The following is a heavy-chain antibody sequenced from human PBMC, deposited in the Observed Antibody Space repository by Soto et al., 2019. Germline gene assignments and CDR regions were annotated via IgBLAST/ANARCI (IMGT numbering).Heavy chain of an antibody. CDR2: IIPLFGTT. V-gene: IGHV1-69*13. Sequence: ASVKVSCKASGGTFRAYAISWVRQAPGQGLEWMGGIIPLFGTTNYAQRFQGRVTITADDSTRTASMELSSLRSEDTAVYYCATNNRASYHFDYWGQGTPVTVSS. D-gene: IGHD3-16*02. CDR1: GGTFRAYA. J-gene: IGHJ4*02. CDR3: ATNNRASYHFDY.